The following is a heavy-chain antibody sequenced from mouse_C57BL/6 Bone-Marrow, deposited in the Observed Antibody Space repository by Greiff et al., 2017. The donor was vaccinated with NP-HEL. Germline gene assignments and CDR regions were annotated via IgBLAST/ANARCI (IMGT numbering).Heavy chain of an antibody. CDR2: SRNKANDYTT. CDR3: ARDAPYVLFAY. CDR1: GFTFSDFY. V-gene: IGHV7-1*01. D-gene: IGHD2-14*01. J-gene: IGHJ3*01. Sequence: EVNVVESGGGLVQSGRSLRLSCATSGFTFSDFYMEWVRQAPGKGLEWIAASRNKANDYTTEYSASVKGRFIVSRDTSQSILYLQMNALRAEDTAIYYCARDAPYVLFAYWGQGTLVTVSA.